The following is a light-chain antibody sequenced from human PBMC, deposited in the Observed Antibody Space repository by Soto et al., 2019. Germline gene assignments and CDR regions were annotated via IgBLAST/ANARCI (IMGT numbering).Light chain of an antibody. J-gene: IGLJ3*02. CDR1: SPNIGAGYD. CDR2: VNS. V-gene: IGLV1-40*01. CDR3: QSYDSSLSGWV. Sequence: QSVLTQPPSVSGAPGQRVTISCTGSSPNIGAGYDVHWYQQLPGKAPQLLIYVNSNRPSGVPDRFSGAKTGTSASLAITGLQAEDEDDYYCQSYDSSLSGWVFGGGTKLTVL.